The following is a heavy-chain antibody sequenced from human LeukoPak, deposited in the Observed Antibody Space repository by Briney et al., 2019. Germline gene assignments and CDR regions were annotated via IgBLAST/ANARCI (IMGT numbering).Heavy chain of an antibody. CDR2: INSDGSTT. D-gene: IGHD3-10*01. J-gene: IGHJ4*02. V-gene: IGHV3-74*01. Sequence: QTGGSLRLSCGASGFTFGSYWMHWVRQAPGKGLVWISRINSDGSTTSYADSVKGRFTISRDNAKNTLYLQMNSLRAEDTAVYYCARGNYYGQDYWGQGTLVTVSS. CDR1: GFTFGSYW. CDR3: ARGNYYGQDY.